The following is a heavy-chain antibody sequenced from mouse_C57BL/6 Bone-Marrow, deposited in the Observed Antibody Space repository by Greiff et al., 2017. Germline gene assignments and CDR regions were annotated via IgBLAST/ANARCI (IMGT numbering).Heavy chain of an antibody. CDR2: FHPYNDDT. CDR1: GYTFTTYP. V-gene: IGHV1-47*01. D-gene: IGHD1-1*01. J-gene: IGHJ2*01. Sequence: QVQLQQSGAELVKPGASVKLSCKASGYTFTTYPIDWMKQNPGKSLEWIGNFHPYNDDTKYNEKFKGKATLTVEKSSNTVYLELSRLTSDDSAVFDCARSSTSFYAFDYWGQGTTLTVSS. CDR3: ARSSTSFYAFDY.